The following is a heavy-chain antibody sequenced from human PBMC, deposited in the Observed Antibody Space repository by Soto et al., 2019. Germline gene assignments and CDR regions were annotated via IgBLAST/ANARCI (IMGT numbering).Heavy chain of an antibody. CDR1: GFTFDDYA. V-gene: IGHV3-9*01. D-gene: IGHD3-9*01. CDR2: ISWNSGSI. CDR3: AKDQMNYDIFTAGGPFDY. J-gene: IGHJ4*02. Sequence: EVQLVESGGGLVQPGRSLRLSCAASGFTFDDYAMHWVRQAPGKGLEWVSGISWNSGSIGYADSVKGRFTISRDNAKNSLYLQMNSLRAEDTALYYCAKDQMNYDIFTAGGPFDYWGQGTLVTVSS.